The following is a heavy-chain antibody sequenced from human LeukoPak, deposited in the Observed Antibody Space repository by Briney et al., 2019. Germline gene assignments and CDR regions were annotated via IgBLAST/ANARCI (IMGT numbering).Heavy chain of an antibody. D-gene: IGHD1-26*01. J-gene: IGHJ1*01. Sequence: GGSLRLSCAASGFTFSSYGMTWVRQAPGKGLEWVANIKPDGSEKYYADSMKGRFTVSRDNAKNSLYLQINSLRAEDTAVYYCARDQVYSGSYLRYFQQWGQGTLVTVSS. CDR2: IKPDGSEK. V-gene: IGHV3-7*03. CDR1: GFTFSSYG. CDR3: ARDQVYSGSYLRYFQQ.